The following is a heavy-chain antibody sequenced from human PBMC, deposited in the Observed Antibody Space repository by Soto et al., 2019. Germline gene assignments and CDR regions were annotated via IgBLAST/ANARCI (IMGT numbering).Heavy chain of an antibody. J-gene: IGHJ4*02. V-gene: IGHV3-23*01. CDR2: ISGSGGST. D-gene: IGHD3-16*01. CDR1: GFTFSSYA. Sequence: PGGSLRLSCAASGFTFSSYAMSWVRQAPGKGLEWVSAISGSGGSTYYADSVKGWFTISRDNSKNTLYLQMNSLRAEDTAVYYCAKGPIAQVGLGDYWGQGTLVTVSS. CDR3: AKGPIAQVGLGDY.